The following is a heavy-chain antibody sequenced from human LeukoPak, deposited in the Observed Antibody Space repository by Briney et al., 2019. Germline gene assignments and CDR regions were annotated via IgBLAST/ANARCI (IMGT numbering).Heavy chain of an antibody. CDR1: GGSMSRYY. CDR2: IHTSGTT. V-gene: IGHV4-4*07. D-gene: IGHD4-23*01. Sequence: SEPLSLTCTVSGGSMSRYYWSFIRQSAGTGLEWLGRIHTSGTTWYNPSLKSRVTLSVDASKNQFSLGLTSVTAADTAVYYCARGDYYAGGWRNWFDPWGQGTLVTVSS. CDR3: ARGDYYAGGWRNWFDP. J-gene: IGHJ5*02.